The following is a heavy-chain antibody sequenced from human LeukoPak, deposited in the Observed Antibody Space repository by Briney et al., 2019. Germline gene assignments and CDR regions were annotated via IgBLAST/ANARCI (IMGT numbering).Heavy chain of an antibody. V-gene: IGHV1-8*01. CDR3: ARAGRKYAFDH. D-gene: IGHD3-10*01. J-gene: IGHJ4*02. CDR2: MNPNSGNT. CDR1: GYSFTSHD. Sequence: ASVKVSCKASGYSFTSHDINWVRQATGQGLEWMGWMNPNSGNTGYAQRFQGRVTMTTDTSIKTAYIELSSLRSEDTAVYYCARAGRKYAFDHWGQGTLVTVSS.